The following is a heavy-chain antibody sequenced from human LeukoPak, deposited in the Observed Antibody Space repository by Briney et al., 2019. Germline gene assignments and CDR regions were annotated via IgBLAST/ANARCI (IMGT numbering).Heavy chain of an antibody. Sequence: GASLKISFKGSGYSFTSYWIGWVRQMPGKGLEWMGIIYPGDSDTRYSPSFQGQVTISADKSISTAYLQWSSLKASDTAMYYCARHGQYYDFWSGYYWFDPWAREPWSPSPQ. CDR2: IYPGDSDT. D-gene: IGHD3-3*01. V-gene: IGHV5-51*01. CDR3: ARHGQYYDFWSGYYWFDP. J-gene: IGHJ5*02. CDR1: GYSFTSYW.